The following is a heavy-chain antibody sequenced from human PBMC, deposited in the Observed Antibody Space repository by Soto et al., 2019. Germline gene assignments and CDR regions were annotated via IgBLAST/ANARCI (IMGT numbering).Heavy chain of an antibody. Sequence: GASVKVSCKASGYTFTSYGISWVRQAPGQGLEWMGWISAYNGNTNYAQKLQGRVTMTTDTSTSTAYMELRSLRSDDTAVYYCARDQAKDIVVVVAAANFDYWGQGTLVTVSS. CDR1: GYTFTSYG. V-gene: IGHV1-18*01. D-gene: IGHD2-15*01. CDR3: ARDQAKDIVVVVAAANFDY. J-gene: IGHJ4*02. CDR2: ISAYNGNT.